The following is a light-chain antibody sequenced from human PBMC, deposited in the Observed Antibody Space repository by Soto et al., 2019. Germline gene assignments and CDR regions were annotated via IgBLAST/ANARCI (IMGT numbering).Light chain of an antibody. J-gene: IGKJ2*01. CDR2: KVS. Sequence: DVVMTQSPLSLPVTVGQPASISCRSSQSLVHSDGKTYLNWFQQRPGQSPRRLIYKVSNRDSGVPDRFSGSGSGTDFTLKISRVEAEDLGVYYCMQGTHWPPYTFGQGTKLEIK. V-gene: IGKV2-30*02. CDR1: QSLVHSDGKTY. CDR3: MQGTHWPPYT.